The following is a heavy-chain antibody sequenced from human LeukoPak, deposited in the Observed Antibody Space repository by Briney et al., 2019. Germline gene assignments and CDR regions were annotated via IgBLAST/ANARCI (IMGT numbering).Heavy chain of an antibody. CDR1: GYTFTSYY. V-gene: IGHV1-2*06. J-gene: IGHJ4*02. CDR2: INPNSGGT. D-gene: IGHD3-22*01. Sequence: ASVKVSCKASGYTFTSYYIFWVRQAPGQGLEWMGRINPNSGGTNYAQKFQGRVTMTRDTSISTVYMELSRLRSDDTAVYYCARVGYYESSGYYEYWGQGTLVTVSS. CDR3: ARVGYYESSGYYEY.